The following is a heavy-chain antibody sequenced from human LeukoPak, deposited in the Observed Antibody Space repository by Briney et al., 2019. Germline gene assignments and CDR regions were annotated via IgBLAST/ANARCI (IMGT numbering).Heavy chain of an antibody. Sequence: GGSLRLSCAASGFTFSSYWMHWVRQGPGKGLVWVSHINSDGSSTSNADSVKGRFTISRDNAKNTLYLQMNSLRAEDTAVYYCARVIYGSGTYYLNDYWGQGTLVTVSS. V-gene: IGHV3-74*01. D-gene: IGHD3-10*01. J-gene: IGHJ4*02. CDR1: GFTFSSYW. CDR2: INSDGSST. CDR3: ARVIYGSGTYYLNDY.